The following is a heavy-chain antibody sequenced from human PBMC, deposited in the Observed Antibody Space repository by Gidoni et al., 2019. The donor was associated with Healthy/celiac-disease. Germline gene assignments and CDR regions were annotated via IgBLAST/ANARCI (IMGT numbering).Heavy chain of an antibody. J-gene: IGHJ3*02. D-gene: IGHD3-22*01. CDR2: IWYDGSNK. CDR3: ARPITMIVVVPGAFDI. V-gene: IGHV3-33*01. CDR1: GFTFSSYG. Sequence: QVQLVESGGGVVQPGRSLRLSCAASGFTFSSYGMHWVSQAPGKGLEWVVVIWYDGSNKYYADSVKGRFTISRDNSKNTLYLQMNSLRAEDTAVYYCARPITMIVVVPGAFDIWGQGTMVTVSS.